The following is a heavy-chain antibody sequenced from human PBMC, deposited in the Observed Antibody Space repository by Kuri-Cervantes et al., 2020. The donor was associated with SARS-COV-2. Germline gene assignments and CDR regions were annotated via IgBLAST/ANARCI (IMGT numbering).Heavy chain of an antibody. CDR1: GGSISSGGYY. CDR3: ARQSVVASDD. J-gene: IGHJ4*02. V-gene: IGHV4-39*01. CDR2: IYYDGRT. Sequence: SETLSLTCTVSGGSISSGGYYWGWIRQPPGKGLEFIGTIYYDGRTYYNTSLKSRVTISVDTSKNQFSLKLSSVTAADTAVYYCARQSVVASDDWGRGTLVTVSS. D-gene: IGHD2-15*01.